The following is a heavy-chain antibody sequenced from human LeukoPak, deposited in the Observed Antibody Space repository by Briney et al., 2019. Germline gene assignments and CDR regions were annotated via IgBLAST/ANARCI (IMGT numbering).Heavy chain of an antibody. CDR3: ARALTTVVTPIGYYYGMDV. Sequence: SVKVSCKASGGTFSSYAISWVRQAPGQGLEWMGRIIPILGIANYAQKFQGRVTITADKSTSTAYMELSSLRSEDTAVYYCARALTTVVTPIGYYYGMDVWGQGTTVTVSS. V-gene: IGHV1-69*04. CDR2: IIPILGIA. J-gene: IGHJ6*02. D-gene: IGHD4-23*01. CDR1: GGTFSSYA.